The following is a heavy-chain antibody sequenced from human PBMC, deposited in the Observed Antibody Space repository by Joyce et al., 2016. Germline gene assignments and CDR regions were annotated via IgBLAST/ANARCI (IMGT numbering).Heavy chain of an antibody. D-gene: IGHD3-22*01. V-gene: IGHV3-64D*06. CDR1: GFTSSPLG. Sequence: EVQLVESGGGLVQPGGSLRLSCSASGFTSSPLGMHWGRKAPGRGLKYVSSISHKADSTHYADSVRGRFTISRDNSKSTLYLQMSSLRAEDTAIYYCVKVIASGYYYDRWGQGTLVTVSS. CDR2: ISHKADST. CDR3: VKVIASGYYYDR. J-gene: IGHJ4*02.